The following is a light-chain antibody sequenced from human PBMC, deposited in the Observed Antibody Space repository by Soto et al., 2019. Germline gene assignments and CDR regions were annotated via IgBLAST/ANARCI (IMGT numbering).Light chain of an antibody. J-gene: IGKJ1*01. V-gene: IGKV3-20*01. CDR2: DAS. CDR3: QLYGNSPPWT. CDR1: QSVRSSQ. Sequence: EIVLTQSPGTLSLSPGERATLSCRASQSVRSSQLAWYQQKPGQAPRLLIYDASTRATGIPDRFSGSGSGTDFTLTISRLEPEDFAVYHCQLYGNSPPWTFGQGTKVEIK.